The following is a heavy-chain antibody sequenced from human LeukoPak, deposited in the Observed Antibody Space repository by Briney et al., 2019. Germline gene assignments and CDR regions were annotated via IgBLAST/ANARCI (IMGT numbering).Heavy chain of an antibody. J-gene: IGHJ4*02. V-gene: IGHV3-23*01. D-gene: IGHD5-12*01. CDR1: GFTFSSYA. CDR3: AKVISSYSGYDSY. Sequence: PGGSLRLSCAASGFTFSSYAMSWVRQAPGKGLEWVSAISGSGGSTYYADSVKGRFPISRDNSKNTLYLQMDSLRAADTAVYYCAKVISSYSGYDSYWGQGTLVTVSS. CDR2: ISGSGGST.